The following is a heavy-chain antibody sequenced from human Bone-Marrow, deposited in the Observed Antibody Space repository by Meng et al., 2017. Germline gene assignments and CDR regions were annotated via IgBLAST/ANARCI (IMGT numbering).Heavy chain of an antibody. Sequence: EVQLVGVGGGLVKPVGSLRLSCVAFGLSFTDAWMRWVRQASGKGLEWVGRIERKRDGGTTDYAAPVKGRFTISRDDSKNTLYLQMNSLKTEDTAVYYCTTEGIAAAGDYWGQGTLVTVSS. CDR1: GLSFTDAW. V-gene: IGHV3-15*04. J-gene: IGHJ4*02. CDR3: TTEGIAAAGDY. CDR2: IERKRDGGTT. D-gene: IGHD6-13*01.